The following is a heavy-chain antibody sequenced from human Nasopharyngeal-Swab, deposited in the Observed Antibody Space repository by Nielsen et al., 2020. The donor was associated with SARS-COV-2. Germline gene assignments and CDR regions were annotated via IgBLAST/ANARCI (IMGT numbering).Heavy chain of an antibody. CDR3: ARGGLSYYYYPLDV. V-gene: IGHV4-34*01. D-gene: IGHD2-21*01. CDR1: GWPVSGSS. CDR2: LTHDGST. Sequence: SETLSPTCGVYGWPVSGSSWSWFRQPPGRGLEWIGDLTHDGSTTYNASFRGRSAITSDRSSNQVSLRVNSMTAADSALYFCARGGLSYYYYPLDVWGQGTTVTVSS. J-gene: IGHJ6*02.